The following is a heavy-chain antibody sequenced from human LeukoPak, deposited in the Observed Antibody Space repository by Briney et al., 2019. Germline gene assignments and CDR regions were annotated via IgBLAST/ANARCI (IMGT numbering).Heavy chain of an antibody. CDR2: ISNDGSEK. CDR3: AELGITMIGGF. D-gene: IGHD3-10*02. V-gene: IGHV3-30*18. Sequence: GGSLRLSCAASGLTLSAYDMHWVRQAPGKGLEWVAFISNDGSEKQYIDPVEGRFTISRDNSKNSLYLQMNSLRAEDTAVYYCAELGITMIGGFWGKGTTVTISS. J-gene: IGHJ6*04. CDR1: GLTLSAYD.